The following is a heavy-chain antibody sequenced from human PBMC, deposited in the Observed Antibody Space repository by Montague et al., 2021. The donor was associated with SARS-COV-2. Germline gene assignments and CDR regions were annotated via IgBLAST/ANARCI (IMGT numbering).Heavy chain of an antibody. D-gene: IGHD1-26*01. Sequence: SLRLSCAPSGFTFSSYAMHWVRQAPGKGLEWVAVISYDGSNKYYADSVKGRFTISRDNSKNTLYLQMNSLRAEDTAVYYCARAKGGSYYSGMDVWGRGTTVTVSS. CDR2: ISYDGSNK. V-gene: IGHV3-30-3*01. J-gene: IGHJ6*02. CDR1: GFTFSSYA. CDR3: ARAKGGSYYSGMDV.